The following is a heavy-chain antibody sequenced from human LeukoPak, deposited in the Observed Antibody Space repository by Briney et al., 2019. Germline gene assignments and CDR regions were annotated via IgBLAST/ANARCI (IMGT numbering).Heavy chain of an antibody. CDR3: AKVTSSSWYNYYYMDV. V-gene: IGHV3-53*05. Sequence: TGGSLRLSCAASGFAVSSNHMNWVRQAPGKGLEWVSVIFNGGSTYYADSVKGRFTISRDNSKNTLYLQMNSLRAEDTAVYYCAKVTSSSWYNYYYMDVWGKGTTFTVSS. CDR2: IFNGGST. J-gene: IGHJ6*03. CDR1: GFAVSSNH. D-gene: IGHD6-13*01.